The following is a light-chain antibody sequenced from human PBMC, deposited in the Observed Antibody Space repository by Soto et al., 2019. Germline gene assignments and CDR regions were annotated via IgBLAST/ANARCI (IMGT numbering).Light chain of an antibody. Sequence: QSVLTQPPSASGTPGQRATISCCGSNSNIGSDIVNCYQLLPGAAPEVLIDTTNQRPSGVPERFSGSKSGTSASLAISGPQSEDEANSSCETWDGGLSGPFVFGTGTKVTVL. J-gene: IGLJ1*01. CDR2: TTN. V-gene: IGLV1-44*01. CDR3: ETWDGGLSGPFV. CDR1: NSNIGSDI.